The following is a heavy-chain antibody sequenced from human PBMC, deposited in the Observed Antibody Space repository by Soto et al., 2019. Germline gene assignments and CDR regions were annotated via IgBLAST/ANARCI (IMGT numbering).Heavy chain of an antibody. J-gene: IGHJ1*01. D-gene: IGHD6-19*01. Sequence: EVQLLESGGGLVQPGGSLRLSCAASGFTFSRYAMSWVRQAPGKGLEWVSAISGSGGSTYYADSVKGRFTISRDNSKNTRYLQMSSLRAEDTAGYYCASLAVAGTGYFQHWGQGTLVTVAS. V-gene: IGHV3-23*01. CDR1: GFTFSRYA. CDR3: ASLAVAGTGYFQH. CDR2: ISGSGGST.